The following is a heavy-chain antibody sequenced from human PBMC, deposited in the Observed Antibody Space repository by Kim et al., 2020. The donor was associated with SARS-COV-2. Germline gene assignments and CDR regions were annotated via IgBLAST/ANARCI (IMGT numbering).Heavy chain of an antibody. CDR3: ARYGPAPDYDFFL. J-gene: IGHJ1*01. Sequence: CKPSLKDRVTITVDTSKNQFARKLSSVTAADTAVYYCARYGPAPDYDFFLWGQGTLVTVSS. V-gene: IGHV4-39*06. D-gene: IGHD3-3*01.